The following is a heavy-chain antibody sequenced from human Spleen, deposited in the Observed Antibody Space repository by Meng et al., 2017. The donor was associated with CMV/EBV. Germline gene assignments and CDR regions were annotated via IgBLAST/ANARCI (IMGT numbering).Heavy chain of an antibody. V-gene: IGHV3-23*03. Sequence: LSCAASGFTFSSYAISWVRQAPGKGLEWVSVIYSGGSSTYYADSVKGRFTISRDNSKNTLYLQMNSLRAEDTAVYYCAKDGGGYFDYWGQGTLVTVSS. D-gene: IGHD3-16*01. J-gene: IGHJ4*02. CDR3: AKDGGGYFDY. CDR2: IYSGGSST. CDR1: GFTFSSYA.